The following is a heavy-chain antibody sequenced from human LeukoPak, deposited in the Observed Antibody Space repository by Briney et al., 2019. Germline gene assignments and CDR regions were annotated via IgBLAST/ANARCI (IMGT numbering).Heavy chain of an antibody. Sequence: GGSLRLSCAASGFTFSIYAMSWVRQAPGKGLEWVSAISGSGGTAYYADSVKGRFTISRDNSKNTLYLQMNSLRAEVTAVYYCAKKGYYDGSGYYMYYFDHWGQGTLVTVSS. V-gene: IGHV3-23*01. J-gene: IGHJ4*02. CDR3: AKKGYYDGSGYYMYYFDH. CDR1: GFTFSIYA. CDR2: ISGSGGTA. D-gene: IGHD3-22*01.